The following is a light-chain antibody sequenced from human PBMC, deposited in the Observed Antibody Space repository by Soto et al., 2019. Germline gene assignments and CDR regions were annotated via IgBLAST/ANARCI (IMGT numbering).Light chain of an antibody. CDR2: DTN. CDR3: ASWDSSLTAVV. CDR1: SSNIEINH. V-gene: IGLV1-51*01. J-gene: IGLJ2*01. Sequence: QSVLTQPPSVSAAPGQKVTISCSGSSSNIEINHVTWYQQLPGTAPKLLIYDTNGRPSGIPDRFSASKSGTSATLGITGLQTGDEADYYCASWDSSLTAVVFGGGTKLTVL.